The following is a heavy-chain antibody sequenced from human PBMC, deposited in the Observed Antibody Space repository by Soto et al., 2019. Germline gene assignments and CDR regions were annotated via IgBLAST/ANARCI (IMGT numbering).Heavy chain of an antibody. V-gene: IGHV3-66*01. CDR2: IYSGGST. D-gene: IGHD2-2*02. J-gene: IGHJ3*02. CDR3: ARAPRGYCSSTSCYSAYAFDI. CDR1: GFTVSSNY. Sequence: EVQLVESGGGLVQPGGSLRLSCAASGFTVSSNYMSWVRQAPGKGLEWVSVIYSGGSTYDADSVKGRFTISRDNSKNTLYLQMNSLRADDTAVYYCARAPRGYCSSTSCYSAYAFDIWGQGTMVTVSS.